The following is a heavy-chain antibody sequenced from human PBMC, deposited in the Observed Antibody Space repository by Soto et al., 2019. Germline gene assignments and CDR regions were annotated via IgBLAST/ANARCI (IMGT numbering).Heavy chain of an antibody. CDR2: INRDGSTI. D-gene: IGHD6-13*01. V-gene: IGHV3-74*01. CDR1: GFTLSSHW. Sequence: EVQLVESGGDLAQPGGSLRLSCAASGFTLSSHWMHWVRQAPGKGLVWVSRINRDGSTINYDDSVRGRYTISRDNAKNTLSLQMSSLRAEDTAVYYCARVADCTYSSNCNGRAAFDMWGQGTMVTVSS. J-gene: IGHJ3*02. CDR3: ARVADCTYSSNCNGRAAFDM.